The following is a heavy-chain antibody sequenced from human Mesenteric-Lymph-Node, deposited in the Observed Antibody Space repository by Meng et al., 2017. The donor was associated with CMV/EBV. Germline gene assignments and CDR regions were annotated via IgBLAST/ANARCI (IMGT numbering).Heavy chain of an antibody. CDR2: VNSDGSIT. J-gene: IGHJ4*02. Sequence: ADSGFTFSSYWMHWVRQAPGKGLVWVSRVNSDGSITTYADSVKGRFTISRDNAENTLFLQMSSLRAEDTAVYYCATTGSSPEYYFDYWGQGTLVTVSS. D-gene: IGHD1-14*01. CDR1: GFTFSSYW. CDR3: ATTGSSPEYYFDY. V-gene: IGHV3-74*01.